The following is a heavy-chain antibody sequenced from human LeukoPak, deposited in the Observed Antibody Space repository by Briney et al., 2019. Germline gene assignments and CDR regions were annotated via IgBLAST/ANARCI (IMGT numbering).Heavy chain of an antibody. CDR2: IYHSGST. CDR3: ARRWFGERWKKMNYYYYYMDV. CDR1: GYSISSGYY. V-gene: IGHV4-38-2*02. Sequence: PSETLSLTCTVSGYSISSGYYWGWIRQPPGKGLEWIGSIYHSGSTYYNPSLKSRVTISVDTSKNQISLKLSSVTAADTAVYYCARRWFGERWKKMNYYYYYMDVWGKGTTVTISS. D-gene: IGHD3-10*01. J-gene: IGHJ6*03.